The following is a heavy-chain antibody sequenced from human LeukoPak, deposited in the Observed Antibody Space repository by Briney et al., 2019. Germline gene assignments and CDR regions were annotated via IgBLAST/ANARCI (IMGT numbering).Heavy chain of an antibody. D-gene: IGHD6-13*01. J-gene: IGHJ6*02. CDR3: ARDQMDQSSSWYHYYYGMDV. Sequence: GASVKVPCKASGYTFTGYYMHWVRQAPGQGLEWMGWINPNSGGTNYAQKFQGRVTMTRDTSISTAYMELSRLRSDDTAVYYCARDQMDQSSSWYHYYYGMDVWGQGTTVTVSS. CDR1: GYTFTGYY. CDR2: INPNSGGT. V-gene: IGHV1-2*02.